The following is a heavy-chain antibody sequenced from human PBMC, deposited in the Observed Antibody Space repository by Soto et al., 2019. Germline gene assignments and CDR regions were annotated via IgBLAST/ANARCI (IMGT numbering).Heavy chain of an antibody. CDR2: IIPILGIA. Sequence: ASVKVSCKASGGTFSSYTISWVRQAPGQGLEWMGRIIPILGIANYAQKFQGRVTITADKSTSTAYMELSSLRSEDTAVYYCARRPQGVSAFDIWGQGTMVTVSS. D-gene: IGHD3-10*01. CDR3: ARRPQGVSAFDI. J-gene: IGHJ3*02. V-gene: IGHV1-69*02. CDR1: GGTFSSYT.